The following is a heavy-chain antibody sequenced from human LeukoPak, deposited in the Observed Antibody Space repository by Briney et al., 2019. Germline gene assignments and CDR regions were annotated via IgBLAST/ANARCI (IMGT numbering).Heavy chain of an antibody. J-gene: IGHJ3*02. D-gene: IGHD3-16*02. CDR3: ARIPHYVWGSYRRDAFDI. CDR2: INHSGST. CDR1: GGSFSGYY. V-gene: IGHV4-34*01. Sequence: PSETLSLTCAVYGGSFSGYYWSWIRQPPGKGLEWIGEINHSGSTNYNPSLKSRVTISVDTSKNQFSLKLSSVTAADTAVYYCARIPHYVWGSYRRDAFDIWGQGTMVTVSS.